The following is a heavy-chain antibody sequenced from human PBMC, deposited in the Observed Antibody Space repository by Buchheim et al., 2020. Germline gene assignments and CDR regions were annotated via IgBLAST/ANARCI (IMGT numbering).Heavy chain of an antibody. CDR2: FSFSGDKT. V-gene: IGHV3-23*01. Sequence: EVQLLESGGGLVQPGGSLRLSCVASGFTFSDFAMSWVRQAPGKGLEWVSAFSFSGDKTYYADSVKGRVTISRDNSKNTLYLQMTSLRADDTAVYYCAKPGHCTTSSCYTFDSWGQGT. CDR3: AKPGHCTTSSCYTFDS. CDR1: GFTFSDFA. J-gene: IGHJ4*02. D-gene: IGHD2-2*02.